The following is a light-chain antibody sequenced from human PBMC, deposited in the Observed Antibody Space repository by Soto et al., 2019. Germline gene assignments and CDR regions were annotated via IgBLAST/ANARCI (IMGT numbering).Light chain of an antibody. CDR1: QSLLDSDGNTF. CDR2: EVS. Sequence: DIVMTQTPVSLSVSPGQPASISCKSSQSLLDSDGNTFLYWYVQKAGQPPPLLIYEVSNRFSGVPDRFSGSGSETDVTLKISRVEADDAAVYYCMQSLQLPRTFGGGTRVEMK. CDR3: MQSLQLPRT. V-gene: IGKV2D-29*01. J-gene: IGKJ4*01.